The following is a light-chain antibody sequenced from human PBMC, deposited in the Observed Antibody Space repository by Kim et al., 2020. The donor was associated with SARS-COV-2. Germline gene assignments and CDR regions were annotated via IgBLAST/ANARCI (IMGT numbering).Light chain of an antibody. CDR2: SAS. CDR3: LQYHSSPLT. V-gene: IGKV1-NL1*01. Sequence: DIQMTQSPSSLSASGGDRITITCRASQGISTFLSWYQQKPGKAPKLLLYSASRLETGVPSRFSGSGSGTDYILTISGLQPDDSAAYYCLQYHSSPLTFGGGTKVDIK. CDR1: QGISTF. J-gene: IGKJ4*01.